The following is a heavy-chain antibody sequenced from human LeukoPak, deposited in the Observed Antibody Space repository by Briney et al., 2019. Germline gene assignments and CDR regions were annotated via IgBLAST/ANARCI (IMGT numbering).Heavy chain of an antibody. D-gene: IGHD3-22*01. CDR3: ARVAPGYYDSSGYNDY. Sequence: PSETLSLTCTVSGGSISSYYWSWIRQPAGKGLEWIGRIYTSGSTNYNPSLKSRVTMSVGTSKNQFSLKLSSVTAADTAVYYCARVAPGYYDSSGYNDYWGQGTLVTVSS. CDR1: GGSISSYY. V-gene: IGHV4-4*07. J-gene: IGHJ4*02. CDR2: IYTSGST.